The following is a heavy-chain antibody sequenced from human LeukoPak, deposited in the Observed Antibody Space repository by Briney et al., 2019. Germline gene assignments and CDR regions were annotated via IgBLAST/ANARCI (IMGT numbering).Heavy chain of an antibody. CDR1: GFSFSTSN. J-gene: IGHJ4*02. Sequence: GGSLRLSCAASGFSFSTSNMNWVRQAPGKGLEWVSYISGSSSTIYYADSVKGRFTISRDNAKNSLYLQMNSLRAEDTAVYYCARSIAAAGSYFDYWGQGTLVTVSS. CDR3: ARSIAAAGSYFDY. V-gene: IGHV3-48*04. CDR2: ISGSSSTI. D-gene: IGHD6-13*01.